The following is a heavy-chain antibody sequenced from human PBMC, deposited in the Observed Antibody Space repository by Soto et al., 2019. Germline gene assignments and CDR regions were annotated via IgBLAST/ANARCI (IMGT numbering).Heavy chain of an antibody. Sequence: QITLKESGPTLVKPTQTLMLTCTFSGFSLSTSGVGVGWIRQPPGKALECLALIYWDVDKRFSPSLKSRLTITKDTSKNRVVLTMTNMDPVDTATYYCAHRLAGLPSDYWGQGTLFTVSS. V-gene: IGHV2-5*02. D-gene: IGHD4-17*01. J-gene: IGHJ4*02. CDR2: IYWDVDK. CDR1: GFSLSTSGVG. CDR3: AHRLAGLPSDY.